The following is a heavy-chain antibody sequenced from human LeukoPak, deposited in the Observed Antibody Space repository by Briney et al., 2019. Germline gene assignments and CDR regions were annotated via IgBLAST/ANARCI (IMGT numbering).Heavy chain of an antibody. CDR1: GFSFSIYA. CDR2: ISSDGGNT. D-gene: IGHD5-18*01. V-gene: IGHV3-64*01. Sequence: PGGSLRLSCADSGFSFSIYAMHWVRQAPGKGLQYVSGISSDGGNTYYANSVKGRFTISRDNSKNTLYLQMGSLRAEDMAVYYCARDFGGHRYGRLYYKYGMDVWGQGTTVTVSS. J-gene: IGHJ6*02. CDR3: ARDFGGHRYGRLYYKYGMDV.